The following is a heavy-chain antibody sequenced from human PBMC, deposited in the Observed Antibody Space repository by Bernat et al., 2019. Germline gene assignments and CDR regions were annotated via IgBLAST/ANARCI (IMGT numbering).Heavy chain of an antibody. Sequence: QVQLVESGGGVVQPGRSLRLSCAASGFTFSSYGMHWVRQAPGKGLEWVAVISYDGSNKYYADSVKGRFTSSRDNSKNTLYLQMNSLRAEDTAVYYCAKDGALNPTLRYFDLWGRGTLVTVSS. CDR3: AKDGALNPTLRYFDL. CDR1: GFTFSSYG. V-gene: IGHV3-30*18. J-gene: IGHJ2*01. D-gene: IGHD2-15*01. CDR2: ISYDGSNK.